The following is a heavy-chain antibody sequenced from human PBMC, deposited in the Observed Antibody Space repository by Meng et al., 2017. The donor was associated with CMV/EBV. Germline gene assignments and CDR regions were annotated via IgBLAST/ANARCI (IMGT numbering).Heavy chain of an antibody. CDR3: ARYYYDSSGYFDY. Sequence: LPLQESAPGLVKPSETLSPTCTVSGGSSRLSSYYWGWIRQPPGKGLEWIGSIYYSGSTYYNPSLKSRVTISVDTSKNQFSLKLSSVTAADTAVYYCARYYYDSSGYFDYWGQGTLVTVSS. D-gene: IGHD3-22*01. CDR2: IYYSGST. J-gene: IGHJ4*02. CDR1: GGSSRLSSYY. V-gene: IGHV4-39*07.